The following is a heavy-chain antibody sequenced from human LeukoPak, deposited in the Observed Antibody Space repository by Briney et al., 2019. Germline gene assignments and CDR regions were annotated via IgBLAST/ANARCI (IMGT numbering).Heavy chain of an antibody. Sequence: KPSETLSLTCTVSDVSISSYYWSWIRQPAGKGLEWIGRIYPSGTTNYNPSLKSRVTMSVDTSKNQFSLKLSSVTAADTAVYYCARDAGVTDYYYGMDVWGQGTTVTVSS. J-gene: IGHJ6*02. V-gene: IGHV4-4*07. CDR2: IYPSGTT. CDR1: DVSISSYY. D-gene: IGHD2-21*02. CDR3: ARDAGVTDYYYGMDV.